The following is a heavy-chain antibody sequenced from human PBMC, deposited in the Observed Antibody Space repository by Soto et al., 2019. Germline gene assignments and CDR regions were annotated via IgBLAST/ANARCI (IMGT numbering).Heavy chain of an antibody. J-gene: IGHJ6*02. Sequence: PGGSLRLSCAASGFTFSSYEMNWVRQAPGKGLEWVSYISSSGSTIYYADSVKGRFTISRDNAKNSLYLQMNSLRAEDTAVYYCARVSGEQHYLYYYYGMDVWGQGTTVTVS. D-gene: IGHD6-13*01. CDR1: GFTFSSYE. CDR2: ISSSGSTI. V-gene: IGHV3-48*03. CDR3: ARVSGEQHYLYYYYGMDV.